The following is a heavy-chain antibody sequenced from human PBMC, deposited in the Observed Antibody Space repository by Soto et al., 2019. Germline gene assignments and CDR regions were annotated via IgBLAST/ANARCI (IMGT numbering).Heavy chain of an antibody. D-gene: IGHD6-19*01. CDR3: ARSIAVAQYYYYYGMDV. CDR1: RPSISSSSYY. Sequence: PSETLSLTCTVSRPSISSSSYYWGWIRQPPGKGLEWIGSIYYSGSTYYNPSLKSRVTISVDTSKNQFSLKLSSVTAADTAAYYCARSIAVAQYYYYYGMDVWGQGTTVT. CDR2: IYYSGST. V-gene: IGHV4-39*01. J-gene: IGHJ6*02.